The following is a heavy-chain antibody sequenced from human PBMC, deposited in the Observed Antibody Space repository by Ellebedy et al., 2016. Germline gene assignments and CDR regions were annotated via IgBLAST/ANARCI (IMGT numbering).Heavy chain of an antibody. CDR2: ISSSSSYI. V-gene: IGHV3-21*04. Sequence: GGSLRLSXAASGFTFSSYSMNWVRQAPGKGLEWVSSISSSSSYIYYADSVKGRFTISRDNAKNSLYLQMNSLRAEDTAVYYCARAGDYYDSSGQEGDWGQGTLVTVSS. CDR3: ARAGDYYDSSGQEGD. CDR1: GFTFSSYS. D-gene: IGHD3-22*01. J-gene: IGHJ4*02.